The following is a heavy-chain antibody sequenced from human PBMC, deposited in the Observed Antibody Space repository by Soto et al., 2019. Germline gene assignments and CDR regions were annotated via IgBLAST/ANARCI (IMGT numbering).Heavy chain of an antibody. CDR3: ARAQFYSGSGNYHNLMFDP. Sequence: SETLSLTCAVSGGSIGGSGYSWSWIRQPPGGGLDWIGYIYESGTILYNPSLKTRLTISLNWSDKQFSLTLNSVTAADTAVYYCARAQFYSGSGNYHNLMFDPWGQGTQVTVSS. J-gene: IGHJ5*02. CDR1: GGSIGGSGYS. D-gene: IGHD3-10*01. CDR2: IYESGTI. V-gene: IGHV4-30-2*01.